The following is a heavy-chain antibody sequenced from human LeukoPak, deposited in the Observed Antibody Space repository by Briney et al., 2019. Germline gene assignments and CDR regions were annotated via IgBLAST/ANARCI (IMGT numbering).Heavy chain of an antibody. Sequence: GGSLRLSCAASGFTFSSYDMRWVRQAPGKGLEWVSGISGSGDGANTYYADSVKGRFTISRDIFKNTLYLQMNSLRAEDTAVYYCTKDFVGTFDPWGQGTLVTVSS. V-gene: IGHV3-23*01. CDR1: GFTFSSYD. D-gene: IGHD1-26*01. CDR3: TKDFVGTFDP. J-gene: IGHJ5*02. CDR2: ISGSGDGANT.